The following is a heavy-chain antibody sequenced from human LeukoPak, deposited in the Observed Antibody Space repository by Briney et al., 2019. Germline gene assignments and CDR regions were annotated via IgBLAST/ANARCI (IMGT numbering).Heavy chain of an antibody. CDR2: IYHSGST. Sequence: TPSETLSLTCAVSGYSISSGYYWGWIRQPPGKGLEWIGSIYHSGSTYYNPSLKSRVTISVDTSTNQFSLKLSSVTAADTAVYYCASLDIVVVPAAIGWFDPWGQGTLVTVSS. J-gene: IGHJ5*02. CDR3: ASLDIVVVPAAIGWFDP. V-gene: IGHV4-38-2*01. CDR1: GYSISSGYY. D-gene: IGHD2-2*01.